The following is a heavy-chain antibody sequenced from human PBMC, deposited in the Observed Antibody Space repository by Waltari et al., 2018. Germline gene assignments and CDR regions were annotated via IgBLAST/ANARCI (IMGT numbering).Heavy chain of an antibody. CDR1: GGSLSGYY. Sequence: QVRLQQWGAGLLKPSETLSLTCVVSGGSLSGYYWSWIRQPPGKGLEWIGEVNYGGTTNYNPSLKSRITVSIDTSNNQFSLNLNSVTAADTAVYYCATVGRMDVWGKGTTVTISS. CDR3: ATVGRMDV. V-gene: IGHV4-34*01. J-gene: IGHJ6*04. CDR2: VNYGGTT.